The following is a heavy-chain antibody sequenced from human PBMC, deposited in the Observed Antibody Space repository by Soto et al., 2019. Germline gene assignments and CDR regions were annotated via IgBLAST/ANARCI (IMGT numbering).Heavy chain of an antibody. J-gene: IGHJ4*02. Sequence: TSETLYLTCTVSGGSISSYYWSWIRQPPGKGLEWIGYIYYSGSTNYNPSLKSRVTISVDTSKNQFSLKLSSVTAADTAVYYCARTSITGTTFYWGQGTLVTVSS. D-gene: IGHD1-7*01. CDR1: GGSISSYY. CDR2: IYYSGST. CDR3: ARTSITGTTFY. V-gene: IGHV4-59*01.